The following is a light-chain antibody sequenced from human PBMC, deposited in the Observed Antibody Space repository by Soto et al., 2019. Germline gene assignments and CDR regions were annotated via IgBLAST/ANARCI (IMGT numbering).Light chain of an antibody. V-gene: IGKV3-20*01. CDR3: QHYCGSTSFT. CDR2: GAS. Sequence: IVLTQSPGTLSLSPGERATLSCRSSQSVSSSYLGWYQQKTGQAPRLLIYGASGRATGIPDRFSGSGYGTDFTLNISRLESEDFAVYYCQHYCGSTSFTFGPGTKVDIK. J-gene: IGKJ3*01. CDR1: QSVSSSY.